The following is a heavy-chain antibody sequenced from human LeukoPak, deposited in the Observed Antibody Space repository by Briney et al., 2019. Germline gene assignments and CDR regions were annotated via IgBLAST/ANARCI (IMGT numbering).Heavy chain of an antibody. V-gene: IGHV3-30*04. D-gene: IGHD6-19*01. Sequence: GGSLRLSCAAPGFTFRTYAMPWFGKAPAKGWEWVAVISYDGSNKYYADSVKGRFTISRDNSKNTLYLQMNSLRAEDTAVYYCARGSSGWYFDYWGQGTLVTVSS. CDR2: ISYDGSNK. CDR3: ARGSSGWYFDY. J-gene: IGHJ4*02. CDR1: GFTFRTYA.